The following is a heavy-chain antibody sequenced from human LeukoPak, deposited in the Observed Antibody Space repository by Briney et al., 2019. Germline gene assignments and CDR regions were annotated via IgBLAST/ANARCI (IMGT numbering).Heavy chain of an antibody. CDR2: INHSGST. Sequence: PSETLSLTCTVSGGSVSCGYYWSWIRQPPGKGLARIGEINHSGSTNYNPSLKSRVTISVDTSKNQFSLKLGSVTAADTAVYYCARGSNYDFWSGSRVSWFDPWGQGTLVTVSS. D-gene: IGHD3-3*01. J-gene: IGHJ5*02. CDR1: GGSVSCGYY. V-gene: IGHV4-34*01. CDR3: ARGSNYDFWSGSRVSWFDP.